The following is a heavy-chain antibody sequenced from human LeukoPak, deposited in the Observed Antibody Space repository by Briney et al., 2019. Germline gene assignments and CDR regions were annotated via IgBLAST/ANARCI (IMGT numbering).Heavy chain of an antibody. J-gene: IGHJ5*02. D-gene: IGHD3-22*01. V-gene: IGHV1-69*13. CDR2: IIPIFGTA. Sequence: SVKVSCKASGGTFSSYAISWVRQAPGQGLEWMGGIIPIFGTANYAQKFQGRVTITADESTSTAYMELSSLRSEDTAVYYCAGATYYYGSSGFEGVDWFDPWGQGTLVTVSS. CDR3: AGATYYYGSSGFEGVDWFDP. CDR1: GGTFSSYA.